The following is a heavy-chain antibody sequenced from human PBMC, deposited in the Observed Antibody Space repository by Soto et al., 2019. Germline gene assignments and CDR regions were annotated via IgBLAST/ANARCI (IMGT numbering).Heavy chain of an antibody. V-gene: IGHV4-59*12. D-gene: IGHD6-19*01. CDR1: GGSISSYY. CDR2: IYYSGST. J-gene: IGHJ4*02. Sequence: SETLSLTCTVSGGSISSYYWSWIRQPPGKGLEWIGYIYYSGSTNYNPSLKSRVTISVDTSKNQFSLKLSSVTAADTAVYYCAREPPRGITVADSRASGFDYWGQGTLVTVSS. CDR3: AREPPRGITVADSRASGFDY.